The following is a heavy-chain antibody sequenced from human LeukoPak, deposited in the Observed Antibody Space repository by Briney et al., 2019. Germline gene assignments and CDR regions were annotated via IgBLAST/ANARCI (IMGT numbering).Heavy chain of an antibody. CDR2: ITPIFGTA. CDR3: ARNRPKWGIDY. J-gene: IGHJ4*02. D-gene: IGHD7-27*01. CDR1: GGTFSSYA. Sequence: SSVKVSCKASGGTFSSYAISWVRPAPGQGLEWMGGITPIFGTANYAQKFQGRVTITADESTSTAYMELSSLRSEDTAVYYCARNRPKWGIDYWGQGTLVTVSS. V-gene: IGHV1-69*01.